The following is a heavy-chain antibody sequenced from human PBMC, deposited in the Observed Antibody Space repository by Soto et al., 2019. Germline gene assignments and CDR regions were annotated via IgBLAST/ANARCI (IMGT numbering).Heavy chain of an antibody. J-gene: IGHJ4*02. D-gene: IGHD1-26*01. Sequence: QVQLVQSGSEVKTPGSSGRVSCKASGGTFTNYAISWVRQAPGQGLAWMGRIIPLLGKAEYVEKFQGRVTMTANKSTSTGYMELTSMRSEDTALYYCARDAPVYNGNYGRVFDSWGQGTMVTVSS. V-gene: IGHV1-69*04. CDR3: ARDAPVYNGNYGRVFDS. CDR1: GGTFTNYA. CDR2: IIPLLGKA.